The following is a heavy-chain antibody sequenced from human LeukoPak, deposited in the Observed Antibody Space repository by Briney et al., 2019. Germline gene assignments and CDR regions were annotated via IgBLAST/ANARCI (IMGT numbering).Heavy chain of an antibody. J-gene: IGHJ5*02. V-gene: IGHV3-30*03. Sequence: GGSLRLSCAASGFTFDDYGMHWVRQAPGKGLEWVAVISYDGSNRYYADSVKGRFTISRDTSKNTLYLQMNSLRAEDTAVYFCARSITMIVDWFDPWGQGTLVTVSS. CDR2: ISYDGSNR. CDR1: GFTFDDYG. CDR3: ARSITMIVDWFDP. D-gene: IGHD3-22*01.